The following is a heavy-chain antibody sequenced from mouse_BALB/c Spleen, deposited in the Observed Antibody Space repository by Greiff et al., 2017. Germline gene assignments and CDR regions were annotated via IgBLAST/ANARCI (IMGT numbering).Heavy chain of an antibody. CDR3: ATTVGAY. V-gene: IGHV3-2*02. CDR2: ISYSGST. CDR1: GYSITSDYA. J-gene: IGHJ3*01. D-gene: IGHD1-1*01. Sequence: DVQLQESGPGLVKPSQSLSLTCTVTGYSITSDYAWNWIRQFPGNKLEWMGYISYSGSTSYNPSLKSRISITRDTSKNQFFLQLNSVTTEDTATYYCATTVGAYWGQGTLVTVSA.